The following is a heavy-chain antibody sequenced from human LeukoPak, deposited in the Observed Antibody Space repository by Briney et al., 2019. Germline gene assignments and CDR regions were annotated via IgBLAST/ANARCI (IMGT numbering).Heavy chain of an antibody. V-gene: IGHV3-30*18. Sequence: GGSLRLSCAASGFTFSSYGMHWVRQAPGKGLEWVAVISYDGSNKYYADSVKGRFTISRDNSKITLYLQMNSLRAEDTAVYYCAKERRAVAGVSNDYWGQGTLVTVSS. J-gene: IGHJ4*02. CDR2: ISYDGSNK. CDR1: GFTFSSYG. D-gene: IGHD6-19*01. CDR3: AKERRAVAGVSNDY.